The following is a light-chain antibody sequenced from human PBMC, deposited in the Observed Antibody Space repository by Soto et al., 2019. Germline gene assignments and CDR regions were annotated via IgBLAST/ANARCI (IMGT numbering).Light chain of an antibody. CDR3: SSYTDRKNLV. Sequence: QSVLTQSPSASGSPGQSVTISCTGTSNDIGGYNSVSWYQQHPGKAPKVMIYDVTKRPSGVPDRFSGSKSGNTASLTVSALQAEDEADYYCSSYTDRKNLVFGTGTKVTVL. CDR2: DVT. CDR1: SNDIGGYNS. J-gene: IGLJ1*01. V-gene: IGLV2-8*01.